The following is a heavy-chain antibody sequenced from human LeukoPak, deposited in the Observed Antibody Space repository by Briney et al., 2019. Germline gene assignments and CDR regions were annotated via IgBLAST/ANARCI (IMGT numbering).Heavy chain of an antibody. CDR1: GYTLTELS. D-gene: IGHD3-10*01. CDR2: INPNSDVT. CDR3: ARGRSFGELGVY. V-gene: IGHV1-2*02. Sequence: GASVKVSCNVSGYTLTELSMHWVRQAPGKGLEWMGSINPNSDVTNYAQNFQGRVTMTRDTFIRTAYMELSRLTSDDTAVYYCARGRSFGELGVYWGQGTLLTVSS. J-gene: IGHJ4*02.